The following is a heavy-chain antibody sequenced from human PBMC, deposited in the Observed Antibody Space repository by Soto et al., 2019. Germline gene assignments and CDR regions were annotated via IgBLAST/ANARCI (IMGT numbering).Heavy chain of an antibody. CDR3: ARRSTREGIAVAGHYYYMDV. V-gene: IGHV4-59*01. CDR1: GGSISSYY. CDR2: IYYSGST. Sequence: PSETLSLTCTVSGGSISSYYWSWIRQPPGKGLEWIGYIYYSGSTNYNPSLKSRVTISVDTSKNQFSLKLSSVTAADTAVYYCARRSTREGIAVAGHYYYMDVWGKGTTVTVSS. D-gene: IGHD6-19*01. J-gene: IGHJ6*03.